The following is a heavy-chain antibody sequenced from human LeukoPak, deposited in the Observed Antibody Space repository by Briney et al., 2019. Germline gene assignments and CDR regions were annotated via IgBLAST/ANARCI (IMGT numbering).Heavy chain of an antibody. D-gene: IGHD6-13*01. Sequence: SETLSLTCTVSGGSISSYYWSWTRQPPGKGLEWIGYIYYSGSTNYNPSLKSRVTISVDTSKNQFSLKLSSVTAADTAVYYCARVGPTAAGTVDYWGQGTLVTVSS. J-gene: IGHJ4*02. CDR3: ARVGPTAAGTVDY. V-gene: IGHV4-59*01. CDR1: GGSISSYY. CDR2: IYYSGST.